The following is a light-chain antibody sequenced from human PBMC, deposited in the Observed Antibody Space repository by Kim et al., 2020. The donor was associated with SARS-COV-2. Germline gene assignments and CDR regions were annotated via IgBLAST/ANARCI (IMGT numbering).Light chain of an antibody. V-gene: IGKV3-20*01. J-gene: IGKJ1*01. CDR1: QSVASSY. CDR3: QQYGSSPT. CDR2: GAS. Sequence: EFVLTQSPGTLSLSPGERATLSCRASQSVASSYSAWYQQKPGQAPRLLIYGASSRATGIPDRFSGSGSGTDYTLTISRLEPEDFAMYYCQQYGSSPTFGQGTKVDIK.